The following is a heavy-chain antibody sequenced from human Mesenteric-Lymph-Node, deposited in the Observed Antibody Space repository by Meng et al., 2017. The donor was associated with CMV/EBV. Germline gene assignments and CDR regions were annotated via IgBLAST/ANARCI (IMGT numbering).Heavy chain of an antibody. V-gene: IGHV3-20*04. CDR2: INPNGGST. CDR3: ARDSTSLVVRARGFDH. Sequence: GESLKISCAASGFTFDDFGMSWVRQAPGKGLEWVSRINPNGGSTGYVDSVKGRFTISRDNAKNSMYLQMNSLGAEDTAVYYCARDSTSLVVRARGFDHWGQGTLVTVSS. CDR1: GFTFDDFG. D-gene: IGHD2-2*01. J-gene: IGHJ4*02.